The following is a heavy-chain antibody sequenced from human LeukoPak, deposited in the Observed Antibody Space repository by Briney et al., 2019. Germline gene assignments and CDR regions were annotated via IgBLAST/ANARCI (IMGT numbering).Heavy chain of an antibody. D-gene: IGHD1-26*01. Sequence: GASVKVSCKTSGYTFTSFGLSWVRQAPGQGLEWMGWISTYSGETNYAQKPQGRVTMTTDTSTSTAYMELRSLRSDDTAIYYCARVRSGSYYFDYWGQGTLVTVSS. CDR2: ISTYSGET. CDR1: GYTFTSFG. J-gene: IGHJ4*02. V-gene: IGHV1-18*01. CDR3: ARVRSGSYYFDY.